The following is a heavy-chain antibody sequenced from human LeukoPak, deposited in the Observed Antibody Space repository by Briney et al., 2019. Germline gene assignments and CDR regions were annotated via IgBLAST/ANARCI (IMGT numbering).Heavy chain of an antibody. V-gene: IGHV3-9*01. D-gene: IGHD3-22*01. Sequence: GGSLRLSCAASGFTFSSYAMSWVRQAPGKGLEWVSGISWNSGSIGYADSVKGRFTISRDNAKNSLYLQMNSLRAEDTALYYCAKDFANYYDSSGSFDYWGQGTLVTVSS. CDR1: GFTFSSYA. CDR2: ISWNSGSI. J-gene: IGHJ4*02. CDR3: AKDFANYYDSSGSFDY.